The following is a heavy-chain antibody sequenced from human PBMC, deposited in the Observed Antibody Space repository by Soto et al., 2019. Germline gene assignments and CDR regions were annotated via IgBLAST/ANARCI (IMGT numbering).Heavy chain of an antibody. V-gene: IGHV3-30*18. CDR2: ISYDGSNK. CDR1: GFTFSSYG. J-gene: IGHJ4*02. Sequence: GGSLRLSCAASGFTFSSYGMHWVRQAPGKGLEWVAVISYDGSNKYYADSVKGRFTISRDNSKNTLYLQMNSLRAEDTAVYYCAKRRAGYADEDLSVDYWGQGTLVTVSS. CDR3: AKRRAGYADEDLSVDY. D-gene: IGHD2-15*01.